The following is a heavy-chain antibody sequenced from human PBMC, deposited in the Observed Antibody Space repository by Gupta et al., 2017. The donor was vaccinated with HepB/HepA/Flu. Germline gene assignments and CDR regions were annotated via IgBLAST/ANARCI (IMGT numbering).Heavy chain of an antibody. D-gene: IGHD4-4*01. CDR3: AKGFVGATVTRFSPGFDY. CDR2: ISYDGSNK. V-gene: IGHV3-30*18. J-gene: IGHJ4*02. CDR1: GFTFSSYG. Sequence: QVQLVESGGGVVQPGRSLRLSCAASGFTFSSYGMHWVRQAPGKGLEWVAVISYDGSNKYYADSVKGRFTISRDNSKNTLYLQMNSLRAEDTAVYYCAKGFVGATVTRFSPGFDYWGQGTLVTVSS.